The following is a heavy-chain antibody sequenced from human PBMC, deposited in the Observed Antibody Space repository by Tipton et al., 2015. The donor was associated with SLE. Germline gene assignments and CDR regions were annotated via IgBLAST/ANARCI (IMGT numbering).Heavy chain of an antibody. CDR3: ASPLRFWSGFQTLDAFDI. V-gene: IGHV4-38-2*02. Sequence: TLSLTCTVSGYSISSGYYWGWIRQPPGKGLEWIGSIYHSGSTYYNPSLKSRVTISVDTSKNQFSLKLSSVTAADTAVYYCASPLRFWSGFQTLDAFDIWGQGTMVTVSS. D-gene: IGHD3-3*01. CDR1: GYSISSGYY. J-gene: IGHJ3*02. CDR2: IYHSGST.